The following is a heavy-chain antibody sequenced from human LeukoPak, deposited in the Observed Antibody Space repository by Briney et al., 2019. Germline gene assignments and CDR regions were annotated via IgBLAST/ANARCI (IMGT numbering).Heavy chain of an antibody. CDR2: INGDGSST. Sequence: GGSLRLSCAASGFTFSSYRMHWVRQAPGKGLVWVSRINGDGSSTSYADSVKGRFTISRDNAKNTVYVEMNSLTAEDTAVYYCARGPPFYFDLLGRGALVTVPS. J-gene: IGHJ2*01. CDR1: GFTFSSYR. D-gene: IGHD2/OR15-2a*01. CDR3: ARGPPFYFDL. V-gene: IGHV3-74*01.